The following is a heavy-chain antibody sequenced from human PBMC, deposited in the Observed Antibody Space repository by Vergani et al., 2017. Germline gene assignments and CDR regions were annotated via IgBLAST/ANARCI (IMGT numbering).Heavy chain of an antibody. V-gene: IGHV4-34*01. Sequence: QVQLQQWGGGLLKPSETLSLTCVVNGGSFTSYHWTWIRQSPGEGREWVGDIDHTGRPEYNPALKSRLTMSVDKSRNQFSLTLNSVTATDTAIYFCARVNTETNGHRYYYYYMDVWGQGTAVTVS. CDR3: ARVNTETNGHRYYYYYMDV. J-gene: IGHJ6*03. CDR1: GGSFTSYH. D-gene: IGHD4-11*01. CDR2: IDHTGRP.